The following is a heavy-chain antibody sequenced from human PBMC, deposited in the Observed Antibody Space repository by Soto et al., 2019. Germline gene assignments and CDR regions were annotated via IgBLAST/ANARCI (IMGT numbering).Heavy chain of an antibody. CDR2: ISYDGTNK. D-gene: IGHD2-15*01. J-gene: IGHJ4*02. CDR3: ATLDTAEIQTAAY. Sequence: PEGSLILSCAASGFSFSRHTMNWIRQAPGKGLEWVASISYDGTNKYYADSVKGRFTISRDNAKNSLYLQMNSLRVEDTAVYYCATLDTAEIQTAAYWGQGTLVTVSS. V-gene: IGHV3-30*04. CDR1: GFSFSRHT.